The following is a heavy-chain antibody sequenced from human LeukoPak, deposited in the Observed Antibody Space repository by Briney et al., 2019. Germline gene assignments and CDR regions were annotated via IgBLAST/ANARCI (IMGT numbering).Heavy chain of an antibody. J-gene: IGHJ6*02. CDR2: ITNDGSST. CDR3: ARDTNYYYYGMDV. V-gene: IGHV3-74*01. Sequence: GGSLRLSCAASGLTFSSHWMHWVRQAPGKGLVWVSRITNDGSSTTYADSVKGRFTISRDNAKNMLYLQVNSLRAEDTAVYYCARDTNYYYYGMDVWGQGTTVTVSS. CDR1: GLTFSSHW. D-gene: IGHD3-3*01.